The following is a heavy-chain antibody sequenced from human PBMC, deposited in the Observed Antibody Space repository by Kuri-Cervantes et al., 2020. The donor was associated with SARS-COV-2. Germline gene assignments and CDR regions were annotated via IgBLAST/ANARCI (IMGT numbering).Heavy chain of an antibody. CDR2: IYYSGST. Sequence: ESLKISCTVSGGSISSSSYYWGWIRQPPGKGLEGIGSIYYSGSTYYNPSLKSRVTISVDTSKNQFSLKLSSVTAADTAVYYCARGKEYSSSLGAFDIWGQGIMVTVSS. CDR1: GGSISSSSYY. V-gene: IGHV4-39*07. D-gene: IGHD6-13*01. CDR3: ARGKEYSSSLGAFDI. J-gene: IGHJ3*02.